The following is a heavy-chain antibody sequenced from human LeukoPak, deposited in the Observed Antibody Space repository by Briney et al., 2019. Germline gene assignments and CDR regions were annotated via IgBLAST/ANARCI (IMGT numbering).Heavy chain of an antibody. J-gene: IGHJ4*02. D-gene: IGHD4-17*01. CDR3: ARDPYDYGDYGKGDY. Sequence: PSETLSLTCAVYGGSFSGYYWSWIRQPPGKGLEWIGEINHSGSTNYNPSLKSRVTISVDKSKNQFSLKLSSVTAADTAVYYCARDPYDYGDYGKGDYWGQGTLVTVSS. CDR1: GGSFSGYY. CDR2: INHSGST. V-gene: IGHV4-34*01.